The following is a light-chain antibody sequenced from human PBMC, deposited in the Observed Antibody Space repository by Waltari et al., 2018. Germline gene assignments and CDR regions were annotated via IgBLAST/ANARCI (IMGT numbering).Light chain of an antibody. CDR3: QQYSSEST. CDR1: QSIGSW. CDR2: KAS. J-gene: IGKJ1*01. Sequence: DIQMTQSPSTLSASVGDRVTITCRASQSIGSWLAWYQQKPGQAPKLPIYKASSLETGVPSRFSGSGSGTEFTLTISSLQPDDFATYYCQQYSSESTFGQGTKVEIK. V-gene: IGKV1-5*03.